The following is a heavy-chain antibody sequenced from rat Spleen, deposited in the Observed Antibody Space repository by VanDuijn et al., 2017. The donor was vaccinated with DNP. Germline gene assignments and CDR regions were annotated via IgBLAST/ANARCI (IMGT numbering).Heavy chain of an antibody. CDR1: GFSLTGNN. J-gene: IGHJ2*01. D-gene: IGHD1-1*01. CDR2: IWNNGGT. V-gene: IGHV2-1*01. CDR3: ARSGVVTDFDY. Sequence: QVQLKESGPGLVQPSQTLSLTCTVSGFSLTGNNVHWVRQPPGKGLEWMGAIWNNGGTDYNSAIKSRLSITRDTSKSQVFLKMNSLQTEDTAMYFCARSGVVTDFDYWGQGVMVTVSS.